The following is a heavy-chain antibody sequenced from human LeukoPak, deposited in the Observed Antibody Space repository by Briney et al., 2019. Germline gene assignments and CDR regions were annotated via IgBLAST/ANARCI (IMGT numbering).Heavy chain of an antibody. D-gene: IGHD6-13*01. CDR1: GFTFGDYA. V-gene: IGHV3-23*01. CDR2: ITETGAGT. J-gene: IGHJ5*01. CDR3: ARGTAAAANRNWFDS. Sequence: PGGSLRLSCTASGFTFGDYAMSWFRRTPGKGLEWVSAITETGAGTYYADSVKGRFTMSRDNSRNTVYLQMDSLRAEDTAVYFCARGTAAAANRNWFDSWGQGTLVTVSS.